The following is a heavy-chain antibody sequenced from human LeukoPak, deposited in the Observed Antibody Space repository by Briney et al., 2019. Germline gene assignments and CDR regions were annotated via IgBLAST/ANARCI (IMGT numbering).Heavy chain of an antibody. V-gene: IGHV4-39*07. CDR2: INHSGST. Sequence: SETLSLTCTVSGGSISSSSYYWGWIRQPPGKGLEWIGEINHSGSTNYNPSLKSRVTISVDTSKNQFSLKLSSVTAADTAVYYCARGRPRSGWFDYWGQGTLVTVSS. D-gene: IGHD6-19*01. CDR1: GGSISSSSYY. CDR3: ARGRPRSGWFDY. J-gene: IGHJ4*02.